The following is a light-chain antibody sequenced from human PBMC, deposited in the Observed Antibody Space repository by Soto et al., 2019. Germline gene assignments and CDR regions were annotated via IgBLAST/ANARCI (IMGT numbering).Light chain of an antibody. V-gene: IGKV3D-15*02. J-gene: IGKJ5*01. CDR3: QQYFTSPIT. CDR1: QSIYSN. Sequence: EILMTQSPATLSVSPGERVTLSCRASQSIYSNLAWYQQKPGQAPILLISGASNRESGIPARFSAWGSGTEFTLTISRVDPADFAFYYCQQYFTSPITFGQGTRLEIK. CDR2: GAS.